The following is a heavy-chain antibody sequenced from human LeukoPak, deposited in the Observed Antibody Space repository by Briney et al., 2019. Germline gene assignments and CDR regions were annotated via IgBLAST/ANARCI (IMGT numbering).Heavy chain of an antibody. J-gene: IGHJ4*02. CDR3: ARGHYDTSGYYHLDY. D-gene: IGHD3-22*01. Sequence: ASVKVSCKASGGTFSSYAISWVRQAPGQGLERMGWINPNSGATNYAQNFQGRVTMTRDTSISTAYMELRSDDTAVYYCARGHYDTSGYYHLDYWGQGTLVTVSS. V-gene: IGHV1-2*02. CDR1: GGTFSSYA. CDR2: INPNSGAT.